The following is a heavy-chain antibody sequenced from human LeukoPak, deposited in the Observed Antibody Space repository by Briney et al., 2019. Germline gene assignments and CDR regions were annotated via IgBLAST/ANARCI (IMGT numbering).Heavy chain of an antibody. CDR1: GFTFSDYY. CDR2: ISSSSSYT. V-gene: IGHV3-11*06. J-gene: IGHJ4*02. Sequence: PGGSLRLSCAASGFTFSDYYMSWMGQAPGKGLEGGSYISSSSSYTNYADSVKGRFTISRDNAKNSLYLQMNSLRAEDTAVYYCASDQDSGWYEWGQGTLVTVSS. D-gene: IGHD6-19*01. CDR3: ASDQDSGWYE.